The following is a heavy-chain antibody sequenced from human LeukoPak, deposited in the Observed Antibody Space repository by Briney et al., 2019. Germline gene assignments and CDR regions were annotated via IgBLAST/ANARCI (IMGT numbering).Heavy chain of an antibody. Sequence: KESGPTLVNPTQTLTLTCTFSGFSLTNNEVGVGWIRQPPGKALEWLALIYWDDDKRYSPSLKSRLTITKDTSTNQVVLTMTNMDPVDTATYYCARQYYYGSGFYVLDYWGQGTLVTVSS. CDR3: ARQYYYGSGFYVLDY. CDR2: IYWDDDK. CDR1: GFSLTNNEVG. J-gene: IGHJ4*02. D-gene: IGHD3-10*01. V-gene: IGHV2-5*02.